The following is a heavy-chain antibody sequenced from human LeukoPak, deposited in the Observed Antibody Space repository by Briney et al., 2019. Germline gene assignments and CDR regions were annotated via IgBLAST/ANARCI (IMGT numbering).Heavy chain of an antibody. CDR1: GFTFSSYS. Sequence: PGGSLRLSCAASGFTFSSYSMNWVRQAPGKGLEWVSGISWNSGSIGYADSVKGRFTISRDNAKNSLYLQMNSLRAEDTALYYCAKGQGGYYYGSGSGGGVDYWGQGTLVTVSS. V-gene: IGHV3-9*01. CDR3: AKGQGGYYYGSGSGGGVDY. D-gene: IGHD3-10*01. J-gene: IGHJ4*02. CDR2: ISWNSGSI.